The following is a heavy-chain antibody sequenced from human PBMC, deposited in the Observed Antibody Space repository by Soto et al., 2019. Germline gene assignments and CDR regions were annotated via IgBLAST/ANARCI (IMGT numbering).Heavy chain of an antibody. V-gene: IGHV3-33*01. Sequence: GGSLRLSCAASGFTFSSYGMHWVRQAPGKGLEWVAVIWYDGSNKYYADSVKGRFTISRDNSKNTLYLQMNSLRAEDTAVYYCARDCSDYYGSGSTRILVCHGMDVWGQGTTVTVSS. J-gene: IGHJ6*02. CDR2: IWYDGSNK. D-gene: IGHD3-10*01. CDR3: ARDCSDYYGSGSTRILVCHGMDV. CDR1: GFTFSSYG.